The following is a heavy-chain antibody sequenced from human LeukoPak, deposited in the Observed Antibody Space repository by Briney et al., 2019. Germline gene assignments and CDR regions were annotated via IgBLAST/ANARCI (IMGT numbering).Heavy chain of an antibody. CDR3: AKDHWGRAYYYGMDV. D-gene: IGHD3-16*01. Sequence: GGSLRLSCAASGFTFSSYGMHWVRQAPGKGLEWVAVIWYDGSNKYYADSVKGRFTISRDNSKNTLYLQMNSLRAEDTAVYYCAKDHWGRAYYYGMDVWGQGTTVTVSS. CDR2: IWYDGSNK. CDR1: GFTFSSYG. J-gene: IGHJ6*02. V-gene: IGHV3-33*06.